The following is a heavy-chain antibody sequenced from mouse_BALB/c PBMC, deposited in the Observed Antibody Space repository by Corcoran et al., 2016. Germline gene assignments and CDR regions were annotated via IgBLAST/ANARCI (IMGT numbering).Heavy chain of an antibody. CDR3: ARSLYGNGAMDY. V-gene: IGHV1-26*01. Sequence: EVQLQQSGPELVKPGASVKISCKASGYSFTGYYMHWVKKSHVKSLEWIGRINPYNGATSYNQNFKDKASLTVDKSSSTAYMELHSLTSEDSAVYYCARSLYGNGAMDYWGQGTSVTVSS. CDR2: INPYNGAT. D-gene: IGHD2-1*01. J-gene: IGHJ4*01. CDR1: GYSFTGYY.